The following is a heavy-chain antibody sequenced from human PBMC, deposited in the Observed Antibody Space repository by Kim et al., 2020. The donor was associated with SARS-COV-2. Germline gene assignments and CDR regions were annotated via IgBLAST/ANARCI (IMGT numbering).Heavy chain of an antibody. CDR3: ARDAPGGWPRTPGDYYYGMDV. V-gene: IGHV3-11*01. Sequence: GALRHSCAASGFTFSDYYMSWIRQAPGKGLEWVSYISSSGSTIYYADSVKGRFTISRDNAKNSLYLQMNSLRAEDTAVYYCARDAPGGWPRTPGDYYYGMDVWGQGTTVTVSS. D-gene: IGHD5-12*01. CDR2: ISSSGSTI. J-gene: IGHJ6*02. CDR1: GFTFSDYY.